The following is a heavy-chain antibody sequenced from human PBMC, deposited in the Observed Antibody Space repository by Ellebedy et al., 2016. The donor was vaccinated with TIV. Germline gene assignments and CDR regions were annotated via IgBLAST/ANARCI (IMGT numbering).Heavy chain of an antibody. CDR3: ASAPLGRNWYFDF. Sequence: MPGGSLRLSCTVSNVSISSYSWSWIRQPPGKGLEWLGYIIYSGSTNYNPSLKSRVTMSIDTSKSQFSLNLSSVAAADTAVYYCASAPLGRNWYFDFWGRGTLVTVSA. V-gene: IGHV4-59*01. J-gene: IGHJ2*01. CDR1: NVSISSYS. D-gene: IGHD1-26*01. CDR2: IIYSGST.